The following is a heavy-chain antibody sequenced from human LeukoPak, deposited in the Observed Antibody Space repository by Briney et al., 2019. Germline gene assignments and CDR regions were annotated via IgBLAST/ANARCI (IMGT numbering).Heavy chain of an antibody. D-gene: IGHD6-13*01. CDR2: ISYDGSNK. CDR1: GFTFSSYA. CDR3: ARDAVIAAAGKSWRYYYYYMDV. V-gene: IGHV3-30*04. Sequence: TGGSLRLSCAASGFTFSSYAMHWVRQAPGKGLEWVAGISYDGSNKYYADSVKGRFTISRDNSKNTLYLQMNSLRAEDTAVYYCARDAVIAAAGKSWRYYYYYMDVWGKGTTVTVSS. J-gene: IGHJ6*03.